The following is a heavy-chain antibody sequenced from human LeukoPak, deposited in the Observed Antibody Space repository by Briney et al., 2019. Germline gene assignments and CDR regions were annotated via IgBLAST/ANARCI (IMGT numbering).Heavy chain of an antibody. CDR3: AKIPGSNYWYFDF. D-gene: IGHD3-10*01. CDR2: ITSGDRTT. V-gene: IGHV3-23*01. CDR1: GFTFSTYA. J-gene: IGHJ2*01. Sequence: GGSLRLSCAASGFTFSTYAMGWVGQAPGKGLEWVSSITSGDRTTYYADSVKGRFSISRDDSRSTLSLQINTLRGEDTAVYYCAKIPGSNYWYFDFWGRGTLVTVSS.